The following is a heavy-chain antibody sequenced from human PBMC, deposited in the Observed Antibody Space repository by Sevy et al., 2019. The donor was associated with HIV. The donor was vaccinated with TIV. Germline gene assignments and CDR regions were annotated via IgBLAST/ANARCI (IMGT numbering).Heavy chain of an antibody. CDR3: ARAQQVTMLVVIGGLYFDF. J-gene: IGHJ4*02. CDR1: GFTFSSYW. Sequence: GGSLRLSCAASGFTFSSYWMTWVRQAPGKGLEWVANIKQDMSEKYYADSVKCRLTISRDNARNALYLQMESLRAEDTAVYYCARAQQVTMLVVIGGLYFDFWRQGTLVTVSS. CDR2: IKQDMSEK. V-gene: IGHV3-7*01. D-gene: IGHD3-22*01.